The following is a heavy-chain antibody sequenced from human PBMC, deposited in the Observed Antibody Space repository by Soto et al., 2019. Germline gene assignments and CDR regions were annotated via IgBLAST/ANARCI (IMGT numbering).Heavy chain of an antibody. CDR1: EYTFTTYE. CDR2: MNPNSGST. V-gene: IGHV1-8*01. Sequence: QVQLVQSGAEVKKPGASVKVSCKASEYTFTTYEINWVRQAPGQGLEWMGWMNPNSGSTGYAQKFQGRVTMTRNTSRGTAYMELSSLRSEDTAVYYCANYNYYYGLDVWGQGSPVTVSS. CDR3: ANYNYYYGLDV. J-gene: IGHJ6*02.